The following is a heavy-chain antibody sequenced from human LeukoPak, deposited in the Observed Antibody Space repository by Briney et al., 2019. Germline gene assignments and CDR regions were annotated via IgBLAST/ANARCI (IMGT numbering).Heavy chain of an antibody. Sequence: SETLSLTCTVSGGSISSYYWSWIRQPPGKGLEWIGYIYYSGSTNYNPSLKSRVTISVDTSKNQFSLKLSSVTAADTAVYYCARAYGDYNGGHFQHWGQGTLVTVSS. CDR3: ARAYGDYNGGHFQH. CDR2: IYYSGST. V-gene: IGHV4-59*01. J-gene: IGHJ1*01. D-gene: IGHD4-17*01. CDR1: GGSISSYY.